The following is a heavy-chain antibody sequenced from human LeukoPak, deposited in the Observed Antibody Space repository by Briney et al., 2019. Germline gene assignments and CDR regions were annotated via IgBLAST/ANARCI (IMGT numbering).Heavy chain of an antibody. CDR2: ISSSSSYI. Sequence: PGGSLRLSCAASGFTFSSYGMHWVRQAPGKGLEWVSSISSSSSYIYYADSVKGRFTISRDNGKNSLYLQMNSLRAEDTAVYYCARDTPVANAFDIWGPGTMVTVSS. J-gene: IGHJ3*02. D-gene: IGHD2-15*01. CDR1: GFTFSSYG. CDR3: ARDTPVANAFDI. V-gene: IGHV3-21*01.